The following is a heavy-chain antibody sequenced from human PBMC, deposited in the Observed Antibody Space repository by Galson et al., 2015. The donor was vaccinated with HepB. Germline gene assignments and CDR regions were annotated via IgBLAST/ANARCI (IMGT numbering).Heavy chain of an antibody. CDR2: IWFDGSEM. CDR1: GFPFSDYA. CDR3: AKDGQWLRSTIFDY. J-gene: IGHJ4*02. V-gene: IGHV3-33*06. Sequence: SLRLSCAASGFPFSDYAMHWVRQAPGKGLEWVAVIWFDGSEMYYGDFVKGRSTISRDNSKNTLYLQMNSLRAEDTAVYYCAKDGQWLRSTIFDYWGQGTLVTVSS. D-gene: IGHD5-12*01.